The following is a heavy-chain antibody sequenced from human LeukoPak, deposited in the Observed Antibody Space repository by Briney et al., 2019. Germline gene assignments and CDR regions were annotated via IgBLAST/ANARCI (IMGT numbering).Heavy chain of an antibody. J-gene: IGHJ3*02. V-gene: IGHV4-59*12. D-gene: IGHD4-17*01. CDR1: GGSISSYY. CDR3: ARDYGDYVGAFDI. Sequence: SETLSLTCTVSGGSISSYYWNWIRQPPGKGLEWIGLIHYSGSTNYNPSLKSRLTMSVDTSKNQFSLKLSSVTAADTAVYYCARDYGDYVGAFDIWGQGTMVTVS. CDR2: IHYSGST.